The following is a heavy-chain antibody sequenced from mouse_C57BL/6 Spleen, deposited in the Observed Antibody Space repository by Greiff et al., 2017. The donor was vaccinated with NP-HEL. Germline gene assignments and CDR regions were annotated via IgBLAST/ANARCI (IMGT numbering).Heavy chain of an antibody. V-gene: IGHV1-53*01. Sequence: QVQLKQPGTELVKPGASVKLSCKASGYTFTSYWMHWVKQRPGQGLEWIGNINPSNGGTNYNEKFKSKATLTVDKSSSTAYMQLSSLTSEDSAVYYCARERITTVVATDYYAMDYWGQGTSVTVSS. D-gene: IGHD1-1*01. CDR1: GYTFTSYW. CDR3: ARERITTVVATDYYAMDY. CDR2: INPSNGGT. J-gene: IGHJ4*01.